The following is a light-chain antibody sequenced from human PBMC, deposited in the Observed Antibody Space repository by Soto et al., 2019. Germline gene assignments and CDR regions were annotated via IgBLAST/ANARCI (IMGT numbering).Light chain of an antibody. V-gene: IGKV3-20*01. CDR3: QQYGTSPGLFT. CDR1: QSVSSN. CDR2: GAS. Sequence: EIVMTQSPATLSVSPGERATLSCRASQSVSSNLAWYQQKPGQAPRLLIHGASSRATGIPDRFSGSGSGTDFTLTISRLEPEDFAVYYCQQYGTSPGLFTFGPGTKVDIK. J-gene: IGKJ3*01.